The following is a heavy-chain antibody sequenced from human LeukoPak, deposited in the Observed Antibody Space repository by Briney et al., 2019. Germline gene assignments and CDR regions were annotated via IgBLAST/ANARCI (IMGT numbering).Heavy chain of an antibody. CDR2: ISYDGSNK. CDR3: ARAFVYVYDTSPPGNI. J-gene: IGHJ3*02. D-gene: IGHD3-22*01. V-gene: IGHV3-30*03. CDR1: GFTFSSYG. Sequence: GGSLRLSCAAPGFTFSSYGMHWVRQAPGKGLEWVALISYDGSNKYYADSVKGRFTISRDNSKNTLYLQMNSLRAEDTAVYYCARAFVYVYDTSPPGNIWGQGTMVTVSS.